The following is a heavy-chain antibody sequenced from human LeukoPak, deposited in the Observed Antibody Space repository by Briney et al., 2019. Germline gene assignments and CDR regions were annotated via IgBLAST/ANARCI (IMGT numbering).Heavy chain of an antibody. Sequence: GGSLRLSCAASGFTFSSYAMSWVRQAPGKGLEWVSAISGSGGSTYYADSVKGRCTISRDNSKNTLYLQMNSLRAEDTAVYYCAKDLLRYSPGGAIDYWGQGTLVTVSS. CDR3: AKDLLRYSPGGAIDY. V-gene: IGHV3-23*01. D-gene: IGHD1-26*01. CDR2: ISGSGGST. J-gene: IGHJ4*02. CDR1: GFTFSSYA.